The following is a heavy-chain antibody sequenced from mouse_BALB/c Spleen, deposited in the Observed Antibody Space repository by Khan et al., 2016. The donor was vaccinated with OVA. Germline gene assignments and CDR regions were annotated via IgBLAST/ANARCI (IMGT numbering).Heavy chain of an antibody. J-gene: IGHJ1*01. Sequence: EVELVESGGGLVQPGGSRKLSCAASGFTFSSFGMHWVRQAPEKGLEWVAYISSGSSTIYYADTVKGRFTISRDNPKNTLFLQMTSLRSDDTAMYYCARSGGNQQCFHVWGAGTTVTVSS. V-gene: IGHV5-17*02. CDR1: GFTFSSFG. CDR2: ISSGSSTI. D-gene: IGHD3-1*01. CDR3: ARSGGNQQCFHV.